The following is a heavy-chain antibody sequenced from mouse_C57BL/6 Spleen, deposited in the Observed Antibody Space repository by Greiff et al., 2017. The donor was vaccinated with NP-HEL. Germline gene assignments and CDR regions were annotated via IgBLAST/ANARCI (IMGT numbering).Heavy chain of an antibody. Sequence: QVQLQQPGAELVKPGASVKMSCKASGYTFTSYWITWVKQRPGQGLEWIGDIYPGSGSTNYNEKFKSKATLTVDTSSSTAYMQLSSLTSEDSTVYYCARYYSNYGGFAYWGQGTLVTVSA. J-gene: IGHJ3*01. CDR1: GYTFTSYW. D-gene: IGHD2-5*01. V-gene: IGHV1-55*01. CDR3: ARYYSNYGGFAY. CDR2: IYPGSGST.